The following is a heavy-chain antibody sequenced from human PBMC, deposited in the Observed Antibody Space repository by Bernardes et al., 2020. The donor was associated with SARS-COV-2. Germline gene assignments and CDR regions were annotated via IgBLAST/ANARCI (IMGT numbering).Heavy chain of an antibody. V-gene: IGHV3-21*01. J-gene: IGHJ4*02. CDR1: GFTFSSYS. CDR3: AGGRRGGYNIFDY. CDR2: ITSSSSYI. Sequence: GSLRLSCAASGFTFSSYSMNWVRQAPGKGLEWVSSITSSSSYIYYADSVKGRFPISRDSAKNSLYLQMNSLRAEDTAIYYCAGGRRGGYNIFDYWGQGTLVTVSS. D-gene: IGHD5-12*01.